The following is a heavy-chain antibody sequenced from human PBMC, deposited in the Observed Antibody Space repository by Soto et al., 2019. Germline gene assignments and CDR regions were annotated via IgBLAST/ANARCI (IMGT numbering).Heavy chain of an antibody. J-gene: IGHJ4*02. CDR1: GFTFSGYS. D-gene: IGHD3-9*01. Sequence: GGSLRLSCAASGFTFSGYSVNWVRQAPGRGLEWVSYISSGSKTIYYAESVKGRFTVSRDNARNSQYLQMNSLRDEDTAVYYCAREDILGVRSFDYWGQGTLVTAPQ. CDR3: AREDILGVRSFDY. V-gene: IGHV3-48*02. CDR2: ISSGSKTI.